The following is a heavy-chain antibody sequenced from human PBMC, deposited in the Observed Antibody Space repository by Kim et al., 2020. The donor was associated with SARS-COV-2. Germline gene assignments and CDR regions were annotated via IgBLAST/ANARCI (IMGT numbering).Heavy chain of an antibody. D-gene: IGHD3-3*01. CDR1: GASIDSTNYY. CDR3: ARPPRGISRRTFYI. V-gene: IGHV4-39*01. CDR2: ISYSGTT. Sequence: SETLSLTCTVSGASIDSTNYYWGWIRQSPGKGLEWIGSISYSGTTYYNPSFESRVTISVHTSKNQFSLKLTSVTAADTAVYYCARPPRGISRRTFYIWGQGTMVTVSS. J-gene: IGHJ3*02.